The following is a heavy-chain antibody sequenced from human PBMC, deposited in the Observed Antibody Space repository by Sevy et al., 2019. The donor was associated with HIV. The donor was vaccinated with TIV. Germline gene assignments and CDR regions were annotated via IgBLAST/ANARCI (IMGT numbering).Heavy chain of an antibody. D-gene: IGHD6-19*01. CDR3: AGPSLKYSSGWSYYDH. CDR1: GASISSSGYY. J-gene: IGHJ4*02. CDR2: IRYSGST. V-gene: IGHV4-39*01. Sequence: SETLSLTCTVSGASISSSGYYWGWIRQPPGKGLEWIASIRYSGSTYYNPSLRSRVTISADASKNQFSLKLNSVTAADTAVYYCAGPSLKYSSGWSYYDHWGQGTVVTVSS.